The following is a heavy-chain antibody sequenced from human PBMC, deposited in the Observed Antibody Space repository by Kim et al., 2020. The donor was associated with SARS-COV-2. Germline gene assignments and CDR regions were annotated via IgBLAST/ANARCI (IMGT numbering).Heavy chain of an antibody. CDR1: GYTFTSYG. V-gene: IGHV1-18*04. J-gene: IGHJ6*02. CDR3: ARANGGVRGPDYYYGMDV. Sequence: ASVKVSCKASGYTFTSYGISWVRQAPGQGLEWMGWISAYNGNTNYALKLQGRVTMTTDTSTSTAYMELRSLRSDDTAVYYCARANGGVRGPDYYYGMDVWGQGTTVTVSS. D-gene: IGHD3-10*01. CDR2: ISAYNGNT.